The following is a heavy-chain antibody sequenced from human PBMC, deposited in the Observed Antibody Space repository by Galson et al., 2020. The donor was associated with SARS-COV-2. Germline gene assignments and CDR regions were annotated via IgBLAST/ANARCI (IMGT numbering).Heavy chain of an antibody. V-gene: IGHV3-23*01. CDR3: AKGQGALGYCSSTSCYRFILGGAFDI. CDR1: GFTFSSYA. CDR2: ISGSGGST. J-gene: IGHJ3*02. D-gene: IGHD2-2*02. Sequence: GGSLRLSCAASGFTFSSYAMSWVRQAPGKGLEWVSAISGSGGSTYYADSVKGRFTISRDNSKNTLYLQMNSLRAEDTAVYYCAKGQGALGYCSSTSCYRFILGGAFDIWGQGTMVTVSS.